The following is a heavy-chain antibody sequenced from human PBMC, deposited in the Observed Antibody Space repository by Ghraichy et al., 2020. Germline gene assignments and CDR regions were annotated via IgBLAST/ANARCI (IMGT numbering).Heavy chain of an antibody. J-gene: IGHJ6*02. CDR3: AKYSGSYRADYYYYYGMDV. D-gene: IGHD1-26*01. V-gene: IGHV3-23*01. Sequence: GSLRLSCAASGFTFSSYAMSWVRQAPGKGLEWVSAISGSGGSTYYADSVKGRFTISRDNSKNTLYLQMNSLRAEDTAVYYCAKYSGSYRADYYYYYGMDVWGQGTTVTVSS. CDR2: ISGSGGST. CDR1: GFTFSSYA.